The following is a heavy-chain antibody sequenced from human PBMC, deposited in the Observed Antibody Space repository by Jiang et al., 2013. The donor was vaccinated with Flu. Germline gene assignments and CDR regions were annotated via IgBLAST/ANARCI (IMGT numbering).Heavy chain of an antibody. Sequence: GSGLVKPSETLSLTCTVSGASISSYYWSWIRQPPGKGLEWIGYIYYSGSTNYNPSLKSRVTISVDTSKNQFSLKLSSVTAADTAVYYCATSSTVTTNLDYWGQGTLV. CDR1: GASISSYY. CDR3: ATSSTVTTNLDY. J-gene: IGHJ4*02. CDR2: IYYSGST. D-gene: IGHD4-17*01. V-gene: IGHV4-59*01.